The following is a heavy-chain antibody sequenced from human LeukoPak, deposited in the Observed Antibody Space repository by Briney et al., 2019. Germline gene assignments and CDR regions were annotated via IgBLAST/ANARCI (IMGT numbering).Heavy chain of an antibody. CDR3: AKVANYYYGSESYYFFEH. Sequence: PSETLSLTWAVYGGSFSGYYWSWIRQPPGKGLEWIGEINHSGSTNYNPSLKSRVTISVDTSKNQFSLKLSSVTAADTAVYYCAKVANYYYGSESYYFFEHWGQGTPVTASS. CDR2: INHSGST. CDR1: GGSFSGYY. V-gene: IGHV4-34*01. D-gene: IGHD3-10*01. J-gene: IGHJ4*02.